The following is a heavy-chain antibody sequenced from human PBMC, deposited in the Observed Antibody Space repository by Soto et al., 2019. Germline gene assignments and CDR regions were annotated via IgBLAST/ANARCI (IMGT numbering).Heavy chain of an antibody. V-gene: IGHV1-8*01. D-gene: IGHD2-8*01. Sequence: GASVMVSFKASGYTFINYDINWVRQAPGQGLEWVGWMNPDSGNTGYAQNFQGRVTMTGNTSISSVYMELSSLTSEDTAVYYCARRRGSNGWFDLWGQGTLVTVSS. CDR3: ARRRGSNGWFDL. CDR2: MNPDSGNT. J-gene: IGHJ5*02. CDR1: GYTFINYD.